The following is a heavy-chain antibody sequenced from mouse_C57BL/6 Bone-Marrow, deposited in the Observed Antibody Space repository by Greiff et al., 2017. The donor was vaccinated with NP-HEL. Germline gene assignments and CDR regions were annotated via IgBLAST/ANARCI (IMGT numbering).Heavy chain of an antibody. J-gene: IGHJ4*01. D-gene: IGHD2-5*01. CDR2: IWSGGST. CDR1: GFSLTSYG. CDR3: ARKRDYSNYDAMDY. V-gene: IGHV2-2*01. Sequence: LVESGPGLVQPSQSLSITCTVSGFSLTSYGVHWVRQSPGKGLEWLGVIWSGGSTDYNAAFISRLSISKDNSKSQVFFKMNSLQADDTAIYYCARKRDYSNYDAMDYWGQGTSVTVSS.